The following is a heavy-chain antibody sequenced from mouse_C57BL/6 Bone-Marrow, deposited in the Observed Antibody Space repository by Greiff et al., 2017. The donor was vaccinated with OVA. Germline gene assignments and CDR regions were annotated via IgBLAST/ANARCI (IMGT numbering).Heavy chain of an antibody. Sequence: QVQLQQPGAELVRPGSSVKLSCKASGYTFTSYWMHWVKQRPIQGLEWIGNIDPSDSETHYNQKFKDKATLTVDKSSSTAYMQLSSLTSEDSAVYYCARPMITTWGRYAMDYWGQETSVTVSS. CDR1: GYTFTSYW. CDR3: ARPMITTWGRYAMDY. V-gene: IGHV1-52*01. J-gene: IGHJ4*01. D-gene: IGHD2-4*01. CDR2: IDPSDSET.